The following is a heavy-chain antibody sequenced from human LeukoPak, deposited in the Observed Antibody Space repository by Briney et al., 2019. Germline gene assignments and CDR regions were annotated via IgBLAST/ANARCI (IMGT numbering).Heavy chain of an antibody. CDR2: IYHSGST. D-gene: IGHD3-3*01. J-gene: IGHJ4*02. Sequence: GSLRLSCAASGLTFSSYAMSWVRRPPGKGLEWIGEIYHSGSTNYNPSLKSRVTISVDKSKNQFSLKLSSVTAADTAVYYCARRITIFGVVIIGYFDYWGQGTLVTVSS. CDR3: ARRITIFGVVIIGYFDY. V-gene: IGHV4-4*02. CDR1: GLTFSSYA.